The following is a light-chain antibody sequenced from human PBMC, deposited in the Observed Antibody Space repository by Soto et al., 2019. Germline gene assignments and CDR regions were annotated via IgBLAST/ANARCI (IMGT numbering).Light chain of an antibody. CDR3: HQYGNWPRT. J-gene: IGKJ2*01. CDR2: GAS. V-gene: IGKV1-39*01. Sequence: IRMTQSPSSLSASIGDRVTITCRAGQSISRYLNWYEQKPGKAPKLLIFGASTLQSGVPSRFSGTGSGTDFTLTISSLQPEDFAVYYCHQYGNWPRTFGQGTKVDIK. CDR1: QSISRY.